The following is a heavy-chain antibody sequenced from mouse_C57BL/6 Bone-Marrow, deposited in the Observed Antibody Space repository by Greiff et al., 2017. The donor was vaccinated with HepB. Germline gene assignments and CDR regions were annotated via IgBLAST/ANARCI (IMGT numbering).Heavy chain of an antibody. Sequence: VQLQQPGAELVMPGASVKLSCKASGYTFTSYWMHWVKQRPGQGLEWIGEIDPSDSYTNYNQKFKGKSTLTVDKSSSTAYMPLSSLTSEDSAVYYCARGGTTVVAFYYFDYWGQGTTLTVSS. CDR2: IDPSDSYT. CDR3: ARGGTTVVAFYYFDY. J-gene: IGHJ2*01. CDR1: GYTFTSYW. D-gene: IGHD1-1*01. V-gene: IGHV1-69*01.